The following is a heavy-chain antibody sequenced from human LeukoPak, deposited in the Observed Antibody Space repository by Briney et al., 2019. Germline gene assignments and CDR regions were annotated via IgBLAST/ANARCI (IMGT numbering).Heavy chain of an antibody. J-gene: IGHJ3*02. CDR1: GITFSRHS. CDR2: IGSSRRYI. CDR3: TRGLEYSSTDAFDI. D-gene: IGHD6-6*01. V-gene: IGHV3-21*01. Sequence: PGGSLRLSCEVSGITFSRHSMNWVRQPPGKGLEWVAAIGSSRRYIYHADSVRGGFTISGDNDEKSLYLEMNSLRVEDTAVYYCTRGLEYSSTDAFDIWGQGIMVTVSS.